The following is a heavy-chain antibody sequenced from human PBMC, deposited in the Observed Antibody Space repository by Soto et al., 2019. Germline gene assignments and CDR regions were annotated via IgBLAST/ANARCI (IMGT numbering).Heavy chain of an antibody. CDR3: ATDNRGDVFWSGPTNWFDP. Sequence: ASVKVSCKVSGYTLTELSMHWVRQAPGKGLEWMGGFDPEDGETIYAQKFQGRVTMTEDTSTDTAYMELSSLRSEDTAVYYCATDNRGDVFWSGPTNWFDPWGQGTLVTVSS. CDR1: GYTLTELS. V-gene: IGHV1-24*01. J-gene: IGHJ5*02. CDR2: FDPEDGET. D-gene: IGHD3-3*01.